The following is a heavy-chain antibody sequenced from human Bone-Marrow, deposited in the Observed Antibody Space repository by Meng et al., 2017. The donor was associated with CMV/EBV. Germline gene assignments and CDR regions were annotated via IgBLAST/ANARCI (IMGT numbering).Heavy chain of an antibody. D-gene: IGHD5-12*01. CDR3: ARDDAGYSGYDGAVDY. J-gene: IGHJ4*02. Sequence: FTYSDYYRSWFRQAPGKGLEEVSDISSSDGTKYYADSVKSRFTITRDNAKNSLYLKMNSLEAEDTAVYYCARDDAGYSGYDGAVDYWGQGTLVTVSS. V-gene: IGHV3-11*01. CDR2: ISSSDGTK. CDR1: FTYSDYY.